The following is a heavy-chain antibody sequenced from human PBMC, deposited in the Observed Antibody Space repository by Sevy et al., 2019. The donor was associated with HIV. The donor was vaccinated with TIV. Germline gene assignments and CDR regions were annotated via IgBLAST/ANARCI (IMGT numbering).Heavy chain of an antibody. CDR1: GFAFRGSA. Sequence: LTCAASGFAFRGSAIHWVRQASGKGLEWIGRIRSKGNSFATDYVPSVKGRFTISRDDSKKTAYLQMSSLKIDDTAVYYCAGQVGDTVMAIFDYWGQGTLVTVSS. J-gene: IGHJ4*02. D-gene: IGHD1-26*01. V-gene: IGHV3-73*01. CDR3: AGQVGDTVMAIFDY. CDR2: IRSKGNSFAT.